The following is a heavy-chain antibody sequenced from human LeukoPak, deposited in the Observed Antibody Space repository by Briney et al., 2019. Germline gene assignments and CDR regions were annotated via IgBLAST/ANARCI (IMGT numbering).Heavy chain of an antibody. CDR3: AKDPSDDYDILTGYFDY. CDR2: ISGSGGST. D-gene: IGHD3-9*01. Sequence: GGSLRLSCAASGFTFSSYAMSWVRQAPGKGLEWVSAISGSGGSTYYADSVKGRFTISRDNSKNTLYLQMNSLRAEDTAVYYCAKDPSDDYDILTGYFDYWGQGTLVTVSS. J-gene: IGHJ4*02. CDR1: GFTFSSYA. V-gene: IGHV3-23*01.